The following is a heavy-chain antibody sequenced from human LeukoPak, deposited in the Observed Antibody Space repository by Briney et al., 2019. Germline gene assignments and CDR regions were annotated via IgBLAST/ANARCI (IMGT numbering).Heavy chain of an antibody. CDR1: GFTFSSYA. CDR2: IYSGGST. V-gene: IGHV3-66*02. D-gene: IGHD6-6*01. J-gene: IGHJ6*03. Sequence: GGSLRLSCAASGFTFSSYAMSWVRPPPGKGLEWGLVIYSGGSTYYADSVKERFTISRDNSKNTLYLQMNSLRAEDTAVYYCAREGGSIAARGGDYYYMDVWGKGTTVTVSS. CDR3: AREGGSIAARGGDYYYMDV.